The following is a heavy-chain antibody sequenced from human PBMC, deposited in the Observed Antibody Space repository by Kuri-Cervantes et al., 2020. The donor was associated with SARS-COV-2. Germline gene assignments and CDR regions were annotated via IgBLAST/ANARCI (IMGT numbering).Heavy chain of an antibody. CDR3: AIRVEKGVGDYYYYYYMDV. V-gene: IGHV1-69*05. D-gene: IGHD3-10*01. Sequence: SVKVSCKAPGGTFSSYAISWVRQAPGQGLEWMGRIIPIFGTANYAQKFQGRVTITTDESTSTAYMELSSLRSEDTAVYYCAIRVEKGVGDYYYYYYMDVWGKGTTVTVSS. CDR2: IIPIFGTA. J-gene: IGHJ6*03. CDR1: GGTFSSYA.